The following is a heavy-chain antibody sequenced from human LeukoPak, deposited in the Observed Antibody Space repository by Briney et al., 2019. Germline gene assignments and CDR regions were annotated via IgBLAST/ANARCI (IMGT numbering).Heavy chain of an antibody. CDR1: GFSFSSYE. CDR2: ISSGAATF. Sequence: PGGSLRLSCAASGFSFSSYEMNWVRQAPGKGLGWVSSISSGAATFYYADSVKGRFTISRDNTKNSVFLQMNSLRAEDTALYYCARDSHYYDNSGYPHDVFDIWGQGTMVTVSS. D-gene: IGHD3-22*01. V-gene: IGHV3-48*03. J-gene: IGHJ3*02. CDR3: ARDSHYYDNSGYPHDVFDI.